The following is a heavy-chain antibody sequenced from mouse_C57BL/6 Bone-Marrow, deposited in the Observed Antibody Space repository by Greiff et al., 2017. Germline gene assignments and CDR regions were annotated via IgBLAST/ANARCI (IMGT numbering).Heavy chain of an antibody. CDR2: INPDSSTI. CDR1: GIAFSRYW. D-gene: IGHD2-3*01. Sequence: EVQLVESGGGLVQPGGSLKLSCAASGIAFSRYWMSWVRRAPGKGLEWIGEINPDSSTINYAPSLKDKFIISRDNAKNTLYLQMSKVRSEDTALCDCAGGWDGCPFAYWGQGTLVTVSA. CDR3: AGGWDGCPFAY. V-gene: IGHV4-1*01. J-gene: IGHJ3*01.